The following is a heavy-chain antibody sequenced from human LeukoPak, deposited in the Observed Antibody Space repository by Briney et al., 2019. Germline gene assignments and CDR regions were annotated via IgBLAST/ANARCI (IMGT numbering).Heavy chain of an antibody. CDR3: AREPITYYYDSSGPSAFDI. D-gene: IGHD3-22*01. Sequence: GASVKVSCKASGYTFTSYDINWVRQAPGQGLEWMGWINPNSGGTNYAQKFQGRVTMTRDTSISTAYMELSRLRSDDTAVYYCAREPITYYYDSSGPSAFDIWGQGTMVTVSS. CDR2: INPNSGGT. V-gene: IGHV1-2*02. J-gene: IGHJ3*02. CDR1: GYTFTSYD.